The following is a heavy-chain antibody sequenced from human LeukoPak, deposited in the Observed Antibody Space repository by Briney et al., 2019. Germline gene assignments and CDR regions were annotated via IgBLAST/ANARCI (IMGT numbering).Heavy chain of an antibody. CDR3: ARGGYYYDTSGAFDY. CDR2: ISGSGGST. Sequence: GGSLRLSCAASGFTFSSYAMSWVRQAPGKGLEWVSAISGSGGSTYYADSVKGRFTISRDKSKNTLYLQINSLRAEDTAAYYCARGGYYYDTSGAFDYWGQGTLVTVSS. CDR1: GFTFSSYA. J-gene: IGHJ4*02. D-gene: IGHD3-22*01. V-gene: IGHV3-23*01.